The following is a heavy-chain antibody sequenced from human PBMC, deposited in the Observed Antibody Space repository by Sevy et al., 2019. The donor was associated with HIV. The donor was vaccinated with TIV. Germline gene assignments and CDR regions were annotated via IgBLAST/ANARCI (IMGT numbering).Heavy chain of an antibody. D-gene: IGHD4-17*01. CDR2: ISRSNTYI. CDR3: ARDYGGLNAFDF. CDR1: GFTFSSYS. J-gene: IGHJ3*01. V-gene: IGHV3-21*01. Sequence: GGSLRLSCAASGFTFSSYSMNWVRQAPGKGLEWVASISRSNTYIYYADSVKGRFTISRDDAKNSPYLQMNSLRAEDTAVYYCARDYGGLNAFDFWGQGTMVTVSS.